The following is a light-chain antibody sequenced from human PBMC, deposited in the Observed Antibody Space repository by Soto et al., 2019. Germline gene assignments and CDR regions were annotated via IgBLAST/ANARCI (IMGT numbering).Light chain of an antibody. V-gene: IGKV3-20*01. CDR3: QQYGSSGT. CDR1: QSVSSSY. J-gene: IGKJ1*01. CDR2: GES. Sequence: ELVLPPSPGTLSLSPGERSTPSLGASQSVSSSYLAWYQQKPGQAPRLLIYGESNRATGIQDRFIVIGSGTDFTLPISRLEPEEFAVYDCQQYGSSGTCGQGTKVDIK.